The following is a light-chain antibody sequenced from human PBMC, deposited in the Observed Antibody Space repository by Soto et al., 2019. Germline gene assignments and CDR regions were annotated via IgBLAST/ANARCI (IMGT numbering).Light chain of an antibody. J-gene: IGKJ4*01. V-gene: IGKV1-5*01. CDR2: DAF. CDR1: QSISSW. Sequence: DIQMTKYPSSLSASVGDRVTITCRASQSISSWLAWYQQKPGKAPKLLIFDAFSLESGVPSRFSGSRSGTEFTLTISSLQPDDYATYYCQQYNSYSPLTFGGGTKVDIK. CDR3: QQYNSYSPLT.